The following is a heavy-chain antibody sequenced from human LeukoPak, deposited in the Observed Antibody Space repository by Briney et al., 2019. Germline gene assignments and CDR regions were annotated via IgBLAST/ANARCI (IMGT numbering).Heavy chain of an antibody. CDR2: ISYDGSNK. V-gene: IGHV3-30-3*02. CDR3: AKPPSRIVGATHFDC. D-gene: IGHD1-26*01. CDR1: GFTFSSYA. Sequence: GGSLRLSCAASGFTFSSYAMHWVRQAPGKGLEWVAVISYDGSNKYYADSVKGRFTISRDNSKNTLYLQMNSLRAEDTAVYYCAKPPSRIVGATHFDCWGQGTLVTVSS. J-gene: IGHJ4*02.